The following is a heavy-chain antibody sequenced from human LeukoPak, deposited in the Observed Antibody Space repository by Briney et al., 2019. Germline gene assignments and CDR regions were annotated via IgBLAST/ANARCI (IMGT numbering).Heavy chain of an antibody. Sequence: SETLSLTCTVSGGSISSYYWSWIRQSPGKGLEWIGSFSYSGSTNYNPSLKSRVTILVDTPKNQFSLKLSSVTAADTAVYYCAREVLRSGWYGGEFDYWGQGTLVTVST. CDR1: GGSISSYY. V-gene: IGHV4-59*01. CDR2: FSYSGST. J-gene: IGHJ4*02. CDR3: AREVLRSGWYGGEFDY. D-gene: IGHD6-19*01.